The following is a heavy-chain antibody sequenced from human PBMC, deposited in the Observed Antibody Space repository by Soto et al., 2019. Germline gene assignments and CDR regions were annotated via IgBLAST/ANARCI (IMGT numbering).Heavy chain of an antibody. J-gene: IGHJ4*02. V-gene: IGHV3-53*01. CDR3: AKANNDYNWDNRPPFDY. CDR1: GFTVSSNY. CDR2: IFSADNT. D-gene: IGHD1-20*01. Sequence: GGSLRLSCAASGFTVSSNYLSWVRQAPGKGLEWVSVIFSADNTHYADSVKGRFTISRDNSKNTVFLQMNSLRAEDTAVYYCAKANNDYNWDNRPPFDYWGQGTLVTVSS.